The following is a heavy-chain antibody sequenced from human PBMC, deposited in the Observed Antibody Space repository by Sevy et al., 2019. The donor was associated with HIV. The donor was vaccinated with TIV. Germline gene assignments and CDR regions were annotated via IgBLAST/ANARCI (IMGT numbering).Heavy chain of an antibody. CDR1: GFTLSRYD. CDR3: ARKYDSSGYFDY. D-gene: IGHD3-22*01. V-gene: IGHV3-23*01. CDR2: ISGSGGSGDKT. Sequence: GGSLRLSCAASGFTLSRYDMNWVRQAPGKGLEWVSGISGSGGSGDKTNYADSVKGRFTISRDDSKNSLYLQLNSLRAEDTAIYYCARKYDSSGYFDYWGQGSLVTVSS. J-gene: IGHJ4*02.